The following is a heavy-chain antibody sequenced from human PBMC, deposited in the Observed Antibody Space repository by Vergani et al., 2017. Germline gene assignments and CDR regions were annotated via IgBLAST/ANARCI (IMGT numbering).Heavy chain of an antibody. CDR1: GGTFSSYA. J-gene: IGHJ5*02. CDR2: IIPIFGTA. Sequence: QVQLVQSGAEVKKPGSSVKVSCKASGGTFSSYAISWVRQAPGQGLEWMGRIIPIFGTANYAQKFQGRVTITADESTSTAYMELSSLRSEDTAVYYCARDFPPTAGRFWSGYYNWFDPWGQGTLVTVSS. CDR3: ARDFPPTAGRFWSGYYNWFDP. D-gene: IGHD3-3*01. V-gene: IGHV1-69*18.